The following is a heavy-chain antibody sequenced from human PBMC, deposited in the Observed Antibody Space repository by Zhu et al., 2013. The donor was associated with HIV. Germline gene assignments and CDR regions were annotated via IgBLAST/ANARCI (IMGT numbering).Heavy chain of an antibody. CDR2: ISNNNDNT. CDR1: GYTFTDYD. V-gene: IGHV1-18*01. CDR3: ARAGASHTTHFDY. D-gene: IGHD1-26*01. J-gene: IGHJ4*02. Sequence: QVQLVQSGAEVKKPGASVRVSCSSSGYTFTDYDINWVRQAPGQGLEWMGWISNNNDNTKYAQKFQGRVTMTTDTSTSTVYMELRNLRSDDTAVYFCARAGASHTTHFDYWGQGTLVTVSS.